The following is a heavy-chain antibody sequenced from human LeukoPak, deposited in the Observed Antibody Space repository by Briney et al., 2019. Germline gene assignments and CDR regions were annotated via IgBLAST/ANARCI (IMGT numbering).Heavy chain of an antibody. D-gene: IGHD2-2*01. V-gene: IGHV4-61*01. CDR2: IYYSGST. Sequence: SETLSLTCTVSGGSISSGSYYWSWIRQPPGKGLEWIGYIYYSGSTNYNPSLKSRVTISVDTSKNQFSLKLNSVSAADTAVYYCARLTVPLRFDPWGQGTLVTVSS. CDR1: GGSISSGSYY. J-gene: IGHJ5*02. CDR3: ARLTVPLRFDP.